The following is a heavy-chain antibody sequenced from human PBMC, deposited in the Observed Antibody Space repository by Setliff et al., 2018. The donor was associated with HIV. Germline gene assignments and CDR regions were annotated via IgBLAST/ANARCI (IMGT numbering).Heavy chain of an antibody. CDR2: ITGSSDTI. J-gene: IGHJ4*02. CDR1: GFTFSSYE. V-gene: IGHV3-48*03. D-gene: IGHD1-7*01. CDR3: AREGITGTTLHPY. Sequence: GGSLRLSCAASGFTFSSYEMDWFRQAPGKGLEWVSYITGSSDTIYYADSVKGRFTSSRDNAKNSLYLQMNTLRAEDTAVYYCAREGITGTTLHPYWGQGTLVTDS.